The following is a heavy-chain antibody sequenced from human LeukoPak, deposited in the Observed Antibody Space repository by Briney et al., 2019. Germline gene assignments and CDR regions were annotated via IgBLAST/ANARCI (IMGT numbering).Heavy chain of an antibody. Sequence: GESLKISCKGSGYSFPSYWIAWVRQMPGKGLEWMGIIYPGDSDTRYNPSFQGQVTISADKSISTAYLQWTSLKASDTAMYYCASRLWFGLPNAFDIWGQGTMVTVSS. D-gene: IGHD3-10*01. CDR3: ASRLWFGLPNAFDI. CDR1: GYSFPSYW. CDR2: IYPGDSDT. J-gene: IGHJ3*02. V-gene: IGHV5-51*01.